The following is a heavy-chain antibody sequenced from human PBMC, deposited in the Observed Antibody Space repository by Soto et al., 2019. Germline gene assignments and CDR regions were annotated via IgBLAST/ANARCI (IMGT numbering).Heavy chain of an antibody. J-gene: IGHJ4*02. CDR2: MSGSGGST. CDR3: ATEGGAPGIAAADTGNY. Sequence: EVQLLESGGGLVQPGGSLRLSCAASGFTFSSYAMSWVRQAPGKGLEWVSAMSGSGGSTYYADSVKGRFTISRDNSKNTLYLQMNSLRADDTAVYYCATEGGAPGIAAADTGNYWGQGTLGTVSS. D-gene: IGHD6-13*01. CDR1: GFTFSSYA. V-gene: IGHV3-23*01.